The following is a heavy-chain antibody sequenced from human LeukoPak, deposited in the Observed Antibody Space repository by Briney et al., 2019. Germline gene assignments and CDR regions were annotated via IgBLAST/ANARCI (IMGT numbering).Heavy chain of an antibody. J-gene: IGHJ5*02. D-gene: IGHD2-2*01. Sequence: SETLSLTCTVSGGSTSTYYWNWIRQPPGKGLEWIGYIYYSGSTNYNPSLKSRVTISVDTSKNQFSLKLSSVTAADTAVYYCARYCSSTSCQGSWFDPWGQGTLVTVSS. CDR2: IYYSGST. V-gene: IGHV4-59*08. CDR3: ARYCSSTSCQGSWFDP. CDR1: GGSTSTYY.